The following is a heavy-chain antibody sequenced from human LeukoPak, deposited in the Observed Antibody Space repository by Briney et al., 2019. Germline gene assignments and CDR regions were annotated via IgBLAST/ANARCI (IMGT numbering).Heavy chain of an antibody. CDR3: AKKGPPEFRAFYN. Sequence: GGSLRLSCAASGFTFSSYAMSWVRQAPGKGLECVSAISTTGGSTYYADSVRRRFTISRDNSKNTLYLQMNSLRAEATAVYYCAKKGPPEFRAFYNWGQGTLVTVSS. D-gene: IGHD3-10*01. J-gene: IGHJ4*02. CDR2: ISTTGGST. V-gene: IGHV3-23*01. CDR1: GFTFSSYA.